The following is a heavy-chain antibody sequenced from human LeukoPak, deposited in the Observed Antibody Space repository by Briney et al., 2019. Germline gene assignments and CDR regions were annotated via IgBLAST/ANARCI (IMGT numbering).Heavy chain of an antibody. CDR1: GFTFDDYT. Sequence: PGGSLRLSCAASGFTFDDYTMHWVRQAPGKGLEWVSHISWDGGSTYYADSVKGRFTISRDNSKNSLYLQMNSLRTEDTALYYWAKDMSRYCTNGVCYTGIDYWGQGTLVTVSS. CDR3: AKDMSRYCTNGVCYTGIDY. CDR2: ISWDGGST. D-gene: IGHD2-8*01. V-gene: IGHV3-43*01. J-gene: IGHJ4*02.